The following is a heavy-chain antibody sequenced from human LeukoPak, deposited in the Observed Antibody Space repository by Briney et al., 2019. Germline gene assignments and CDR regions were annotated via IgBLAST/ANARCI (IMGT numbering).Heavy chain of an antibody. J-gene: IGHJ4*02. CDR1: GYSFTTNW. D-gene: IGHD6-13*01. CDR3: AKSSFRGAVAAAGVDF. CDR2: IFPGDSDT. Sequence: GESLKISCKASGYSFTTNWIGWVRQMPGQGLEWMGIIFPGDSDTLYTPSFQGQVIISADKSTNTAYLQWRSLKASDTAMYFCAKSSFRGAVAAAGVDFWGQGTLDTVSS. V-gene: IGHV5-51*01.